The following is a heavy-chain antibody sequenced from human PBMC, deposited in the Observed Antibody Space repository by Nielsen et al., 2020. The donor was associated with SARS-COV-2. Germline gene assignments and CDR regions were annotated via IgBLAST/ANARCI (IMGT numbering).Heavy chain of an antibody. J-gene: IGHJ4*02. D-gene: IGHD4-23*01. CDR2: ISGSGGST. CDR1: GFTFSRYA. Sequence: GESLKISCAASGFTFSRYAMRWVRQAPGKGLEWVSAISGSGGSTYYADSVKGRFTISRDNSKNTLYLQMNSLRAEDTAVYYCAKSDGGNRGYFDYWGQGTLVTVSS. V-gene: IGHV3-23*01. CDR3: AKSDGGNRGYFDY.